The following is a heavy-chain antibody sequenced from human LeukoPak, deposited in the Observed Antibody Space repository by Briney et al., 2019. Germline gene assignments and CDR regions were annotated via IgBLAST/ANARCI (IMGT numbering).Heavy chain of an antibody. J-gene: IGHJ6*02. CDR2: ISAYNGNT. D-gene: IGHD3-3*01. V-gene: IGHV1-18*01. CDR1: GYTFTIYG. Sequence: GASVKVSCKASGYTFTIYGISWVRQAPGQGLEWMGWISAYNGNTNYAQKLQGRVTMTTDTSTSTAYMELRSLRSDDTAVYYCARLMNYYDFWSGPYYYYGMDVWGQGTTVTVSS. CDR3: ARLMNYYDFWSGPYYYYGMDV.